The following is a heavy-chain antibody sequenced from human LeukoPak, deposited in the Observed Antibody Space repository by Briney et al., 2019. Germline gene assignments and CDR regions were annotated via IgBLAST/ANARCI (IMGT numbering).Heavy chain of an antibody. J-gene: IGHJ4*02. V-gene: IGHV3-21*01. CDR3: AQCFGTSCFDFDY. CDR1: GLTFSIYN. D-gene: IGHD2-2*01. Sequence: GGSLRLSCAASGLTFSIYNMHWVRQAPGKGLEWVSSISSSSSYIYYADSVKGRFTISRDNDKNSLYLQMNCLRAEDTAVYYCAQCFGTSCFDFDYWGQGTLVTVSS. CDR2: ISSSSSYI.